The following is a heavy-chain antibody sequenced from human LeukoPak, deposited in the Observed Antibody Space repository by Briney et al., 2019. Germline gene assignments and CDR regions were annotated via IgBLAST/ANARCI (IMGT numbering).Heavy chain of an antibody. CDR2: ISRGGVIT. CDR3: VSRAGSPWGPFDD. CDR1: GFTFSDYA. Sequence: GGSLRLSCAASGFTFSDYAINWGRQAPGKGLEGVSSISRGGVITYYAPSVKGRFTISTDNSNNTLYLHMNSLRAEDTAVYYCVSRAGSPWGPFDDWGQGTLVTVSS. D-gene: IGHD7-27*01. J-gene: IGHJ4*02. V-gene: IGHV3-23*01.